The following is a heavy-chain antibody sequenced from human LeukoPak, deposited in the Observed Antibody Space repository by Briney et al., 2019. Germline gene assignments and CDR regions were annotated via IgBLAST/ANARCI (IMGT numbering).Heavy chain of an antibody. CDR2: IKEDGSEK. CDR3: ARDTSLYCSGGSCFSDYFDY. D-gene: IGHD2-15*01. Sequence: GGSLRLSCGASGFIFSTYSMTWVRQAPGKGLEWVANIKEDGSEKYYVDSLKGRFTISRDNAKNTLYLQMNSLRAEDTAVYFCARDTSLYCSGGSCFSDYFDYWGQGTLVTVSS. J-gene: IGHJ4*02. V-gene: IGHV3-7*01. CDR1: GFIFSTYS.